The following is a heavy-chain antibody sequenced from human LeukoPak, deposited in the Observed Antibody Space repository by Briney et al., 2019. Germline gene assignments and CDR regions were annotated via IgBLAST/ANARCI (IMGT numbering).Heavy chain of an antibody. Sequence: GGSLRLSCAASGFTFSSYWMNWVRQAPGKGLEWVANIKQDGSEKYYVDSVKGRFTISRDNAKNSLYLQMNSLRAEDTAVYYCAKLEDIVVVPAALSSWGQGTLVTVSS. CDR2: IKQDGSEK. CDR1: GFTFSSYW. CDR3: AKLEDIVVVPAALSS. J-gene: IGHJ4*02. D-gene: IGHD2-2*01. V-gene: IGHV3-7*01.